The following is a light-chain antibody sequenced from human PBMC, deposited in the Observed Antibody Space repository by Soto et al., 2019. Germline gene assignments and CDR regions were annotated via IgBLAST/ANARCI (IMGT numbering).Light chain of an antibody. Sequence: EIVLTQSPGTLSLSPGERATLSCRSSHSVSSNYLAWYQQKPGQAPRLLIYDVSSRATCIPDRFSGSGSGTDFTLIISRLEPVDFAVYYCQQYGISPTFGQGTKVEIK. V-gene: IGKV3-20*01. CDR3: QQYGISPT. CDR2: DVS. CDR1: HSVSSNY. J-gene: IGKJ1*01.